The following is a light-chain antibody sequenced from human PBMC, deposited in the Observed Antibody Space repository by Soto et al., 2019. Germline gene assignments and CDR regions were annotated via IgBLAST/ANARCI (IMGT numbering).Light chain of an antibody. V-gene: IGKV3-15*01. CDR2: GAS. CDR3: QQYNKWPPAGA. Sequence: EIVMTQSPATLSVSPGERATLSCRASQSVSSNLAWYQQKPGQAPRLLIYGASTRATGIPARFSGSGSGTEFTLTVSSLQSEDFAVYYCQQYNKWPPAGAFGQGTKVDIK. CDR1: QSVSSN. J-gene: IGKJ1*01.